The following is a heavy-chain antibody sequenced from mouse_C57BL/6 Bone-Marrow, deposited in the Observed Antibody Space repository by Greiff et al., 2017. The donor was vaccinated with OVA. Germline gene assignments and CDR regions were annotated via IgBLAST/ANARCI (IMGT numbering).Heavy chain of an antibody. CDR3: ARRGSAYYSNPWFAY. V-gene: IGHV5-2*01. CDR2: INSDGGST. CDR1: EYEFPSHD. Sequence: EVKLVESGGGLVQPGESLKLSCESNEYEFPSHDMSWVRKTPEKRLELVAAINSDGGSTYYPDTMERRFIISRDNTKKTLYLQMSSLRSEDTALYYCARRGSAYYSNPWFAYWGQGTLVTVSA. J-gene: IGHJ3*01. D-gene: IGHD2-5*01.